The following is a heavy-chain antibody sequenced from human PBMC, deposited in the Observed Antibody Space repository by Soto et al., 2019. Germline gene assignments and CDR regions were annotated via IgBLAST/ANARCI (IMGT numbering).Heavy chain of an antibody. CDR1: GGSVSSGSYY. Sequence: QVQLQESGPGLVKPSETLSLTCTVSGGSVSSGSYYWSWIRQPPGKGLEWIGYIYYSGSTNYNPSVKSRVTISVDTSKNQFSLKVSSVTAADTAVYYCARGLSGYSYGWGYWGQGTLVTVSS. D-gene: IGHD5-18*01. CDR3: ARGLSGYSYGWGY. J-gene: IGHJ4*02. CDR2: IYYSGST. V-gene: IGHV4-61*01.